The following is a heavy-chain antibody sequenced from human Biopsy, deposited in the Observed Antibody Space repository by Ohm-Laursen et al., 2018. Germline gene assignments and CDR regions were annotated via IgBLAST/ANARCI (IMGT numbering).Heavy chain of an antibody. D-gene: IGHD2-8*01. CDR2: ISASGNHI. J-gene: IGHJ4*02. CDR1: GFTFSGFS. V-gene: IGHV3-21*01. Sequence: SLRLSCAASGFTFSGFSMNWVRQAPGKGLEWVSYISASGNHIYYTDSVKGRFTVSRDNGKNSVYLQMNSLRVEDTAVYYCARDGEAKYCKHGVCPSDFWGQGTLVTVSS. CDR3: ARDGEAKYCKHGVCPSDF.